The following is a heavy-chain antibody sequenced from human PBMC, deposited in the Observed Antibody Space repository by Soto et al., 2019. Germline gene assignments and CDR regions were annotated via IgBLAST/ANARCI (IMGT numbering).Heavy chain of an antibody. CDR3: ARASGYYDSSGSHLDY. D-gene: IGHD3-22*01. CDR1: GGSISSGGYY. V-gene: IGHV4-31*03. J-gene: IGHJ4*02. CDR2: IYYSGST. Sequence: PSETLSLTCTVSGGSISSGGYYWSWIRQHPGKGLEWIGYIYYSGSTYYNPSLKSRVTISVDTSKNQFSLKLSSVTAADTAVYYCARASGYYDSSGSHLDYRGQGTLVIGSS.